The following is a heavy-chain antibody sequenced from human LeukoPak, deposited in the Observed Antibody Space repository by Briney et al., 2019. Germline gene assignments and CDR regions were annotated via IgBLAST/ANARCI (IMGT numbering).Heavy chain of an antibody. CDR3: AKRPYCSGTVCYHIDY. CDR2: ISGSGGSA. D-gene: IGHD2-15*01. Sequence: GGSLRLSCAASGFTFSSYAMSWVRQAPGKGMEWVSPISGSGGSAYYADSVKGRFTISRDSSKNTVYLQLNSLRAEDTALYYCAKRPYCSGTVCYHIDYWGQGTLVTVSS. CDR1: GFTFSSYA. J-gene: IGHJ4*02. V-gene: IGHV3-23*01.